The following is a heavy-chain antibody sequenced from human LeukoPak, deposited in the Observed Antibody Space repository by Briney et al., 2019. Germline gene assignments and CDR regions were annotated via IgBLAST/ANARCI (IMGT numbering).Heavy chain of an antibody. V-gene: IGHV3-30*18. D-gene: IGHD1-26*01. J-gene: IGHJ4*02. Sequence: GGSLRLSCAASGFTFSRSSMNWVRQAPGKGLEWVAVISYDGSNKYYADSVKGRFTISRDNSKNTLYLQMNSLRAEDTAVYYCAKSSEGHDYFDYWGQGTLVTVSS. CDR2: ISYDGSNK. CDR1: GFTFSRSS. CDR3: AKSSEGHDYFDY.